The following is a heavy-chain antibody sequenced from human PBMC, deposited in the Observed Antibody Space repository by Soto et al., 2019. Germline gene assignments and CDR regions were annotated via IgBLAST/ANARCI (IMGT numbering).Heavy chain of an antibody. J-gene: IGHJ4*02. D-gene: IGHD6-19*01. Sequence: GESLKISCMGSGYKVSTWHNFTSYWIAWVRQMPGEGLEWMGIIYPGDSDTRYSPSFQGQVTISADKSISTAYLQWSSLKASDTAMYYCARHNDEAHIAVATCPDYWGQGTLVTVSS. CDR2: IYPGDSDT. V-gene: IGHV5-51*01. CDR1: GYKVSTWHNFTSYW. CDR3: ARHNDEAHIAVATCPDY.